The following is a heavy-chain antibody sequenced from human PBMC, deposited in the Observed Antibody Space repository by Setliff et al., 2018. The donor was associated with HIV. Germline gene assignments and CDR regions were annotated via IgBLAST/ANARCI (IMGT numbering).Heavy chain of an antibody. V-gene: IGHV3-48*03. D-gene: IGHD3-10*01. Sequence: GESLKISCTASGFSFSTHDMNWVRQAPGKGLEWISYITSDSSVKYYADSAKGRFTISRDNAGRSLYLQTNSLKVEDTAVYYCTAGHYGPNPWGQGTPVTVSS. J-gene: IGHJ5*01. CDR1: GFSFSTHD. CDR2: ITSDSSVK. CDR3: TAGHYGPNP.